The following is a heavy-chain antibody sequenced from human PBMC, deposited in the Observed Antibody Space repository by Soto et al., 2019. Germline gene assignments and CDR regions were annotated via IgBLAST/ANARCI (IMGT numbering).Heavy chain of an antibody. D-gene: IGHD3-10*01. Sequence: QVQLVQSGAEVKKPGASVKVSCKASGYTFSSYDINWVRQATGQGLEWMGWMNPSSGHAGYAQKFQGRVTMTRDTAISSAYMEQSSLKSEDPAVYFCARGRGVNLVRGWGQGTLVTVSS. CDR2: MNPSSGHA. J-gene: IGHJ4*02. CDR1: GYTFSSYD. CDR3: ARGRGVNLVRG. V-gene: IGHV1-8*01.